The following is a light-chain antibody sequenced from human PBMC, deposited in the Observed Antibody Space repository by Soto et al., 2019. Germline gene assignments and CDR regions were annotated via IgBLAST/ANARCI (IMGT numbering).Light chain of an antibody. CDR1: QSISSY. V-gene: IGKV1-39*01. J-gene: IGKJ1*01. CDR3: QQSYSTPWT. Sequence: DIQMTQSPSSLSASVGDRVTITCRASQSISSYLNWYQQKPGKAPKLLIYAASSLQSGVPSRFSGSGSGTDFTHTISILQPEDFATYYCQQSYSTPWTFGQGTKVEIK. CDR2: AAS.